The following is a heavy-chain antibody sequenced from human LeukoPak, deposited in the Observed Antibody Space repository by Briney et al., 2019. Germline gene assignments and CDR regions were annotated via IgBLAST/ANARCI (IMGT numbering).Heavy chain of an antibody. J-gene: IGHJ4*02. CDR1: GFTFSSYW. CDR3: ARDSGMVRGVPPFDY. D-gene: IGHD3-10*01. CDR2: IKQDGSEK. Sequence: PGGSLRLSCAASGFTFSSYWMSWVRQAPGKGLEWVANIKQDGSEKYYVDSVKGRFTISRDNAKNSLYLQMNSLRAEDTAVYYCARDSGMVRGVPPFDYWGQGTLVTVSS. V-gene: IGHV3-7*01.